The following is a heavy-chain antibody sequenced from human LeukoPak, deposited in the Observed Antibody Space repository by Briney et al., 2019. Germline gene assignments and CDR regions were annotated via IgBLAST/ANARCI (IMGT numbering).Heavy chain of an antibody. CDR3: ARVPQLRFLEWFRAFDI. CDR1: GFTFSNAW. V-gene: IGHV3-7*01. D-gene: IGHD3-3*01. J-gene: IGHJ3*02. CDR2: IKQDGSEK. Sequence: GGSLRLSCAASGFTFSNAWMSWVRQAPGKGLEWVANIKQDGSEKYYVDSVKGRFTISRDNAKNSLYLQMNSLRAEDTAVYYCARVPQLRFLEWFRAFDIWGQGTMVTVSS.